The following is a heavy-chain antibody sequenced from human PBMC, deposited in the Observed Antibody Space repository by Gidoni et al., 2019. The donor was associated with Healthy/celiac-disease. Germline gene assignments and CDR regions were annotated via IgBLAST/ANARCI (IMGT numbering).Heavy chain of an antibody. CDR2: IYYCGST. D-gene: IGHD6-13*01. CDR1: GGSISSSSYY. J-gene: IGHJ6*02. CDR3: AKQQLYYYGMDV. V-gene: IGHV4-39*01. Sequence: QLQLQESGPGLVKPSETLSLTCTVSGGSISSSSYYWGWIRQPPGTGLEWIGSIYYCGSTYYNPSIKGRVTISVDTSKNQFSLKLSSVTAADTAVYYCAKQQLYYYGMDVWGQGTTVTVSS.